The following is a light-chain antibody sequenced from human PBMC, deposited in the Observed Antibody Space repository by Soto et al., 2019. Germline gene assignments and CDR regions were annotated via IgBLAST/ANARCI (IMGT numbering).Light chain of an antibody. Sequence: DIQMTQSPSSLSASVGDRVTITCRASQSISSYLHWYQQKLGKAPKLLIYAAASLQSGGPSRFSGSGSGTDFPLTISSLQSEDFATYYCQHRYSTPYTCGQGTKLEIK. CDR2: AAA. CDR3: QHRYSTPYT. J-gene: IGKJ2*01. V-gene: IGKV1-39*01. CDR1: QSISSY.